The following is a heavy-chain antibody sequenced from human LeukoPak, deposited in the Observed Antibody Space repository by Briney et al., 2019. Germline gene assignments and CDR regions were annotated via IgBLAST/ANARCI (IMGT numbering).Heavy chain of an antibody. CDR2: VSGTGDST. J-gene: IGHJ4*02. CDR3: AKLVGATTY. D-gene: IGHD1-26*01. Sequence: GGSLRLSCAASGFTFSSYVMSWVRQAPGKGLEWVSVVSGTGDSTYYADSVKGRFTISRDNSKNTLYLQMNSLRAEDTAVYYSAKLVGATTYWGQGTLVTVSS. V-gene: IGHV3-23*01. CDR1: GFTFSSYV.